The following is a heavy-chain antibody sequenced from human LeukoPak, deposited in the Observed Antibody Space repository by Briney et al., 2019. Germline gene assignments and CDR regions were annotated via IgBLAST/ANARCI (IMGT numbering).Heavy chain of an antibody. D-gene: IGHD6-19*01. Sequence: SETLSLTCTVSGGSISSYYWGWIRQPPGKGLEWIGSIYHSGRTYYNPSLKSRVTISVDTSKNQFSLKLSSVTAADTAVYYCARRKLAVAIDYWGQGTLVTVSS. V-gene: IGHV4-39*01. CDR1: GGSISSYY. CDR2: IYHSGRT. J-gene: IGHJ4*02. CDR3: ARRKLAVAIDY.